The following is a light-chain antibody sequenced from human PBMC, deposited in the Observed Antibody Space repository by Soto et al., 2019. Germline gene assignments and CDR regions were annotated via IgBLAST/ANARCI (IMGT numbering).Light chain of an antibody. CDR1: QSVSSSY. CDR3: QHYGTSWWT. J-gene: IGKJ1*01. CDR2: GAS. Sequence: EIVLTQSPGTLSLSPGKRATLSCRASQSVSSSYLAWYQQKPGQAPRLLISGASGRATGIPVRFSSGGSETDFTLRISRLEPEDFAVYYCQHYGTSWWTFGQGTKVDIK. V-gene: IGKV3-20*01.